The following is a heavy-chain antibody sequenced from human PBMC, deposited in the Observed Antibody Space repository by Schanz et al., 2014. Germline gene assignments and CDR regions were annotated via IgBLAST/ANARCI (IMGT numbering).Heavy chain of an antibody. CDR1: GGSISSSTYW. V-gene: IGHV4-39*01. CDR3: AAHRQYTEYYDWFDP. D-gene: IGHD3-10*01. Sequence: QLQLQESGPGLVKPSETLSLTCTVSGGSISSSTYWWGWIRQPPGKGLEWIGGIYYSGTTYYNPSLKRRLTMSFDTSKTQFSLKLSSVPAADTAVYYCAAHRQYTEYYDWFDPWGQGTLVTVSS. J-gene: IGHJ5*02. CDR2: IYYSGTT.